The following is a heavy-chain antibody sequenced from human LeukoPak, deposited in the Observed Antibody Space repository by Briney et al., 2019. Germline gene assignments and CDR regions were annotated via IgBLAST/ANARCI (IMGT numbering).Heavy chain of an antibody. Sequence: SETLSLTCTVSGGSISSGGYYWSWIRQHPGKGLEWIGYIYYSGSTYYNPSLKSRVTISVDTSKNQFSLKLSSVTAADTAVYYCAREAAFGDSSGLFYFDYWGQGTLVTVSS. V-gene: IGHV4-31*03. CDR3: AREAAFGDSSGLFYFDY. CDR2: IYYSGST. J-gene: IGHJ4*02. D-gene: IGHD3-22*01. CDR1: GGSISSGGYY.